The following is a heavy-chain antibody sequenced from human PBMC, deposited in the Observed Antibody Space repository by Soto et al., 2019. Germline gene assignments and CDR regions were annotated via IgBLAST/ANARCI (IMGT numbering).Heavy chain of an antibody. CDR2: MNPGSGDT. CDR1: GYSFTNND. CDR3: ARMATFGSLNWFDP. D-gene: IGHD3-16*01. J-gene: IGHJ5*02. Sequence: ASVKVSCKASGYSFTNNDVSWVRQATGQGLEWMGWMNPGSGDTGYAQKFQGRVTMTRDISIATAYMELSGLRSDDTAIYYCARMATFGSLNWFDPWVQGTLVTSPQ. V-gene: IGHV1-8*01.